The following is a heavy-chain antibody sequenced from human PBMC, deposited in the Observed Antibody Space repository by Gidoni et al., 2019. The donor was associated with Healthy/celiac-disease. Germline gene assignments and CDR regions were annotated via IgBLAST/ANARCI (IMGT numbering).Heavy chain of an antibody. V-gene: IGHV3-7*01. CDR3: ARDGGWELLHYFDY. CDR2: IKQDGSEK. CDR1: GSTFSSYW. D-gene: IGHD1-26*01. J-gene: IGHJ4*02. Sequence: EVQLVESGGGLVHPGGSLRLSCAASGSTFSSYWMSWVRQAPGKGLEWVANIKQDGSEKYYVDSVKGRFTISRDNAKNSLYLQMNSLRAEDTAVYYCARDGGWELLHYFDYWGQGTLVTVSS.